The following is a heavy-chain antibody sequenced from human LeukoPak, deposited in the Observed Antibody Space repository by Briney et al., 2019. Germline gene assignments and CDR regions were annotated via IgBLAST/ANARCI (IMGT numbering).Heavy chain of an antibody. CDR3: AKLAWDGGWLLPLGYFDY. D-gene: IGHD3-22*01. CDR2: ISGSGGST. V-gene: IGHV3-23*01. Sequence: GGSLRLSCAASGFTFSSYAMSWVRQAPGKGLEWVSAISGSGGSTYYADYVKGRFTISRDNSKNTLYLQMNSLRAEDTAVYYCAKLAWDGGWLLPLGYFDYWGQGTLVTVSS. J-gene: IGHJ4*02. CDR1: GFTFSSYA.